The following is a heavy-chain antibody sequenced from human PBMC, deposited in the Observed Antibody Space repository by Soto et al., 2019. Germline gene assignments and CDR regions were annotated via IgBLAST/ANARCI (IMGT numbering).Heavy chain of an antibody. V-gene: IGHV4-34*01. CDR2: INHSGST. CDR3: ARGRSRWLAKNWFDP. Sequence: QVQLQQWGAGLLKPSETLSLTCAVYGGSFSGYYWSWIRQPPGKGLEWIGEINHSGSTNYNPSLKSRVTIXXDXSXXQFSLKLSSVTAADTAVYYCARGRSRWLAKNWFDPWGQGTLVTVSS. CDR1: GGSFSGYY. D-gene: IGHD6-19*01. J-gene: IGHJ5*02.